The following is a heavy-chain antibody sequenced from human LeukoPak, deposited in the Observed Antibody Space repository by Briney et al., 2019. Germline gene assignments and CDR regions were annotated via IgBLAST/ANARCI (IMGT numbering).Heavy chain of an antibody. V-gene: IGHV3-48*03. CDR1: GFTFSSYE. D-gene: IGHD6-13*01. J-gene: IGHJ3*02. CDR2: ISSSGSTI. CDR3: ARDGGVRSSSWYIFGRDAFDI. Sequence: PGGSLRLSCAASGFTFSSYEMNWVRQAPWKGLEWVSYISSSGSTIYYADSVKGRFTISRDNAKNSLYLQMNSLRAEDTAVYYCARDGGVRSSSWYIFGRDAFDIWGQGTMVTVSS.